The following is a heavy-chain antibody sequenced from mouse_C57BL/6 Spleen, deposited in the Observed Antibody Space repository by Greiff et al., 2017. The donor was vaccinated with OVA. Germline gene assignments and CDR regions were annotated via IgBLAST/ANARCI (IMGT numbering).Heavy chain of an antibody. CDR1: GFSFNTYA. V-gene: IGHV10-1*01. J-gene: IGHJ2*01. CDR2: IRSKSNNYAT. Sequence: EVKVVESGGGLVQPKGSLKLSCAASGFSFNTYAMNWVRQAPGKGLEWVARIRSKSNNYATYYADSVKDRFTISRDDSESMLYLQMNNLKTEDTAMYYCVRQRSNYYFDYWGQGTTLTVSS. CDR3: VRQRSNYYFDY. D-gene: IGHD2-5*01.